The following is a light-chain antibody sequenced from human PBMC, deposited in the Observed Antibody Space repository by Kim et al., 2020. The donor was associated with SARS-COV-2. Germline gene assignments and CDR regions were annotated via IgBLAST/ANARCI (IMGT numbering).Light chain of an antibody. CDR1: QRVGSSY. V-gene: IGKV3-20*01. J-gene: IGKJ4*01. Sequence: SPGGRATVSCRASQRVGSSYLAWYQQKPGQAPRLLIDDASIRATGIPDRFSGSGSGTDFTLTINGLEPEDFAVYYCQQYSTSVYTFGGGTKVDIK. CDR3: QQYSTSVYT. CDR2: DAS.